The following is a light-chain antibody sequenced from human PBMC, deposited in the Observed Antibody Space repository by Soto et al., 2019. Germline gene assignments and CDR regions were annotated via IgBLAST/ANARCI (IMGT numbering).Light chain of an antibody. Sequence: EIVMTQSPATLSVSPGEGATLSCRASQSLSSSLAWYQQKPGQAPRLLIYGASTRATGIPARFSGSGSGTDFTLTISRLEPEDFAVYYCQQYGSSLTWTFGQGTKVDIK. J-gene: IGKJ1*01. V-gene: IGKV3-20*01. CDR1: QSLSSS. CDR3: QQYGSSLTWT. CDR2: GAS.